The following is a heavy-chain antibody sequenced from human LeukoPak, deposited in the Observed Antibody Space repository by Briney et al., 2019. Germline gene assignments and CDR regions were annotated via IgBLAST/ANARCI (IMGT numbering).Heavy chain of an antibody. J-gene: IGHJ4*02. CDR2: ISSSSSSI. D-gene: IGHD6-13*01. V-gene: IGHV3-48*04. Sequence: GGSLRLSCAASGFTFSSYSMNWVRQAPGKGLEWVSYISSSSSSIYYADSVKGRFTISRDNAKNSLYLQMNSLRAEDTAVYYCAGSPLIAAPSNWGQGTLVTVSS. CDR1: GFTFSSYS. CDR3: AGSPLIAAPSN.